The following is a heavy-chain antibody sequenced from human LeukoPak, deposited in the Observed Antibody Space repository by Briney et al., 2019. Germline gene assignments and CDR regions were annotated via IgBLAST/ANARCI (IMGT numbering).Heavy chain of an antibody. V-gene: IGHV3-11*06. D-gene: IGHD3-10*01. CDR3: ASHYGSGSYYDY. J-gene: IGHJ4*02. CDR2: ISSSSSYT. Sequence: PGGSLRLSCAASGFTFSDYYMSWIRQAPGKGLEWVSYISSSSSYTNYADSVKGRFTISRDNAKNSLYLQMNSLRAEDTAVYYRASHYGSGSYYDYWGQGTLVTVSS. CDR1: GFTFSDYY.